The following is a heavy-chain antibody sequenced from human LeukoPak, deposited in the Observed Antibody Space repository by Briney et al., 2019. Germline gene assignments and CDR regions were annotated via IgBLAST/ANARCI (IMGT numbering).Heavy chain of an antibody. CDR3: ARDLPDSGTIDY. CDR1: GGSFSGYY. V-gene: IGHV4-34*01. D-gene: IGHD5-12*01. Sequence: PSETLSLTCAVYGGSFSGYYWSWIRQPPGKGLEWIGEINHSGSTNYNPSLKSRVTISVDTSKNQFSLKLSSVTAADTAVYYCARDLPDSGTIDYWGQGTLVTVSS. J-gene: IGHJ4*02. CDR2: INHSGST.